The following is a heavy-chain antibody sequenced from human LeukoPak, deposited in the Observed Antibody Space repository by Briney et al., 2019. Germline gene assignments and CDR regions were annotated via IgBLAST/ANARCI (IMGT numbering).Heavy chain of an antibody. Sequence: GGSLRLSCAASGFTFSSYAMSWVRQAPGKGLEWVAVISYDGSNKYYADSVKGRFTISRDNSKNTLYLQMNSLRAEDTAVYYCAKAHGYGDYLHAFDIWGQGTMVTVSS. J-gene: IGHJ3*02. CDR1: GFTFSSYA. D-gene: IGHD4-17*01. V-gene: IGHV3-30*18. CDR3: AKAHGYGDYLHAFDI. CDR2: ISYDGSNK.